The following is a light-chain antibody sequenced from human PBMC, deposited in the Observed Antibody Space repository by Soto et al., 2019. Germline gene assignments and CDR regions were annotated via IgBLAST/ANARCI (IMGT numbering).Light chain of an antibody. CDR3: QQYKNWPWT. V-gene: IGKV3-15*01. CDR2: GAS. CDR1: QSVSSS. Sequence: EILMTQSPATLSLSPGDRSTRSCMTPQSVSSSLAWYQQKPVQAPSLLIYGASTRATGIPDRFSGSGSGTEFTLTISSLQSEDCAVDYCQQYKNWPWTLGQGTKVDIK. J-gene: IGKJ1*01.